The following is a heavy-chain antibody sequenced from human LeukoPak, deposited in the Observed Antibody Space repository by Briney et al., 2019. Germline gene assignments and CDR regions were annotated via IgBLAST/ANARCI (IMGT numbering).Heavy chain of an antibody. CDR2: IKPSGGST. CDR3: AREGEINYYDSSGYFPTDY. V-gene: IGHV1-46*01. D-gene: IGHD3-22*01. Sequence: ASVKVSCKASGYTFTGYYIHWVRQAPGQWLEWMGIIKPSGGSTSYAQKFQGRVTMTRDTSTSTVYMELSSLRSEDTAVYYCAREGEINYYDSSGYFPTDYWGQGTLVTVSS. J-gene: IGHJ4*02. CDR1: GYTFTGYY.